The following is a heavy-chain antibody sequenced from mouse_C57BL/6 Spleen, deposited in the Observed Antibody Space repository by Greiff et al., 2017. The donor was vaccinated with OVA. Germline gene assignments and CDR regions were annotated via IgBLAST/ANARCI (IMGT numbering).Heavy chain of an antibody. CDR3: TGGVITKAMDY. CDR1: GFTFSNYW. Sequence: EVMLVESGGGLVQPGGSMKLSCVASGFTFSNYWMNWVRQSPEKGLEWVAQIRLKSDNYATHYAESVKGRFTISRDDSKSSVYLQMNNLRAEDTGIYYCTGGVITKAMDYWGQGTSVTVSS. V-gene: IGHV6-3*01. D-gene: IGHD1-1*01. J-gene: IGHJ4*01. CDR2: IRLKSDNYAT.